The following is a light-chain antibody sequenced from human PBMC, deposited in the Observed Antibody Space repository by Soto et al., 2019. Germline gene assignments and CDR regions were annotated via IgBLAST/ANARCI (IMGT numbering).Light chain of an antibody. V-gene: IGKV3-15*01. CDR2: GAS. Sequence: EIVMTQSPATLSVSPGERATLSCRASQTITNNLAWYQQKPGQAPRLLIYGASTRATGVPARFSGSGSGTEFTLTISSLQSEDFTLYYCQQYNNWPPATFGQGTKLEIK. CDR3: QQYNNWPPAT. J-gene: IGKJ1*01. CDR1: QTITNN.